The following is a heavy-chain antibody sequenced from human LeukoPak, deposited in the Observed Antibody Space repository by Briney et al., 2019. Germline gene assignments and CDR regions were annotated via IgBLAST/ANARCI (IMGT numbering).Heavy chain of an antibody. CDR3: AREVQDGHNSRTFDY. CDR2: IIPIFGTA. D-gene: IGHD5-24*01. J-gene: IGHJ4*02. V-gene: IGHV1-69*13. CDR1: GGTFSSYA. Sequence: SVKVSCKASGGTFSSYAISWVRQAPGQGLEWMGGIIPIFGTANYAQKFQGRVTITADESTSTAYMELSSLRSEDTAVYYCAREVQDGHNSRTFDYWGQGTLVTVSS.